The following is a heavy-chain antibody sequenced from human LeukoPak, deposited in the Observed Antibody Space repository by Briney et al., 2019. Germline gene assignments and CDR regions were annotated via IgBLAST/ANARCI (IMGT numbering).Heavy chain of an antibody. D-gene: IGHD6-6*01. V-gene: IGHV3-9*01. CDR3: AKAPHYSSTYYFDY. J-gene: IGHJ4*02. CDR2: ISWNSGSI. Sequence: GRSLRLSCAAPGFTFDDYAMHWVRQAPGKGLEWVSGISWNSGSIGYADSVKGRFTISRDNAKNSLYLQMNSLRAEDTALYYCAKAPHYSSTYYFDYWGQGTLVTVSS. CDR1: GFTFDDYA.